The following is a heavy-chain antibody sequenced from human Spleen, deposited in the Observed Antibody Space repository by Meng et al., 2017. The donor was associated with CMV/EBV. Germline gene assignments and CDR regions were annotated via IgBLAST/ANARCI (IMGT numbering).Heavy chain of an antibody. CDR2: LNPNSGAT. Sequence: SGYTFTGYHVHWLRQAPGQGLEWMAWLNPNSGATRYAQKFQGRVTMTGDTSLSTAYMEMSSLRSDDTAVYYCARETDYGGLFWYFDLWGRGTLVTVSS. J-gene: IGHJ2*01. D-gene: IGHD4-23*01. CDR1: GYTFTGYH. V-gene: IGHV1-2*02. CDR3: ARETDYGGLFWYFDL.